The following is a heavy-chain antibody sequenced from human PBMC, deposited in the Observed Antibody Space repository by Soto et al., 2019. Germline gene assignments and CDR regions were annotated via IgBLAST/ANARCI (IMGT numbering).Heavy chain of an antibody. CDR1: GFTFSSYS. J-gene: IGHJ6*02. D-gene: IGHD5-12*01. CDR3: ARERYSGYDHYGMDV. V-gene: IGHV3-48*02. Sequence: EVQLVESGGGLVQPGGSLRLSCAASGFTFSSYSMNWVRQAPGKGLEWVSYISSSSSTIYYADSVKGRFTISRDNAKNSLYLQMNSLRDEGTAVYYCARERYSGYDHYGMDVWGQGTTVTVSS. CDR2: ISSSSSTI.